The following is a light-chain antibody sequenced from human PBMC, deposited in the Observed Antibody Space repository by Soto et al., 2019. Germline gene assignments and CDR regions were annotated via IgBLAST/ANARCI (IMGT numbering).Light chain of an antibody. CDR1: SSNIGAGYD. CDR3: QSFDNSLSAWV. CDR2: DNT. V-gene: IGLV1-40*01. Sequence: QSVLTQPPSVSGAPGQRVTISCTGSSSNIGAGYDVHWYQHLPGTAPKLLIYDNTNRPSGVPDRFSGSKSGTSASLAITGLQAEDEADYYCQSFDNSLSAWVFGGGTKLTVL. J-gene: IGLJ3*02.